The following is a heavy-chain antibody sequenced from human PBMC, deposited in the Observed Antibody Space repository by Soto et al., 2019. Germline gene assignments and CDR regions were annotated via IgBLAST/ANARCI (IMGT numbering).Heavy chain of an antibody. CDR3: ARTSVPAAIEYYFDY. V-gene: IGHV4-39*01. Sequence: PSETLSLTCTVSGGSFSSSNYYWGWIRQPPGKGLEWIGSIYYSGNTYYNPSLKSRVTLSVDTSKNQFSLKLSSVTAADTAVYFCARTSVPAAIEYYFDYWGQGTLVTVPS. CDR1: GGSFSSSNYY. CDR2: IYYSGNT. D-gene: IGHD2-2*01. J-gene: IGHJ4*02.